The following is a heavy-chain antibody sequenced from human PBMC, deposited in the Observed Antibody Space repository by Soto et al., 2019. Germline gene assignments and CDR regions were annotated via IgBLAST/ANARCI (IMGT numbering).Heavy chain of an antibody. V-gene: IGHV5-10-1*01. CDR3: ARLPGALVGVPAGGYYYYGMDV. Sequence: PGESLKISCKGSGYSLTSYWISWVRQMPGKGLEWMGRIDPSDSYTNYSPSFQGHVTISADKSISTAYLQWSSLKASDTAMYYCARLPGALVGVPAGGYYYYGMDVWGQGTKVTVSS. CDR1: GYSLTSYW. CDR2: IDPSDSYT. J-gene: IGHJ6*02. D-gene: IGHD2-2*01.